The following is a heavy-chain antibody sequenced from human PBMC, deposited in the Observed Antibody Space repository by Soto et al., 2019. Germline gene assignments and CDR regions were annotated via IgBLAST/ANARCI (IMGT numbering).Heavy chain of an antibody. V-gene: IGHV5-51*01. CDR3: TRDSQDGLCGGDCYAFYYYYRMDV. CDR2: IYPGDSDT. Sequence: GESLKISCTGSGYSFTSYWLGWVRQMPGPGLEWRGIIYPGDSDTRYSPSFQGQVTIARDDSKSIAYLQMNSLKTEDTAVYYCTRDSQDGLCGGDCYAFYYYYRMDVWGQGTTLTASS. D-gene: IGHD2-21*02. J-gene: IGHJ6*02. CDR1: GYSFTSYW.